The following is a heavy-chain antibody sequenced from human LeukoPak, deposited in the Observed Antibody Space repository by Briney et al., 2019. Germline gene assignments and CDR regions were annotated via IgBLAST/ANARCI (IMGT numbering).Heavy chain of an antibody. CDR3: ARDFSLSITMIVVVMPDAFDI. CDR1: GYTFTSYG. Sequence: ASVKVSCKASGYTFTSYGISWVRQAPGQGLEWMGWISAYNGNTNYAQKLQGRVTMTTDTSTSTAYMELRNLRSDDTAVYYCARDFSLSITMIVVVMPDAFDIWGQGTMVTVSS. D-gene: IGHD3-22*01. CDR2: ISAYNGNT. V-gene: IGHV1-18*01. J-gene: IGHJ3*02.